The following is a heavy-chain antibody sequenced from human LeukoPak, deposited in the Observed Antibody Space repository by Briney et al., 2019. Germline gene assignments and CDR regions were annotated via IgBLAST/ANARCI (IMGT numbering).Heavy chain of an antibody. CDR2: IIPIFGTA. CDR3: ARQLGTYYYYYMDV. D-gene: IGHD6-6*01. CDR1: GYTFTSYD. J-gene: IGHJ6*03. Sequence: SVKVSCKASGYTFTSYDINWVRQATGQGLEWMGGIIPIFGTANYAQKFQGRVTITADESTSTAYMELSSLRSEDTAVYYCARQLGTYYYYYMDVWGKGTTVTVSS. V-gene: IGHV1-69*13.